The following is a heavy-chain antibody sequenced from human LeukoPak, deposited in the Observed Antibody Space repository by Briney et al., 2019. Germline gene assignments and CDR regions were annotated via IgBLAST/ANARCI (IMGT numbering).Heavy chain of an antibody. CDR3: AKDISSDPQGYYYGMDV. V-gene: IGHV3-9*01. CDR1: GFTFDDYA. J-gene: IGHJ6*02. D-gene: IGHD3-22*01. Sequence: PGGSLRLSCAASGFTFDDYAMHWVRQAPGKGLEWVSGISWNTGNIGYADSVKGRFTISRDNAKNSLYLQMNSLRAEDTALYYCAKDISSDPQGYYYGMDVWGQGTTVTVSS. CDR2: ISWNTGNI.